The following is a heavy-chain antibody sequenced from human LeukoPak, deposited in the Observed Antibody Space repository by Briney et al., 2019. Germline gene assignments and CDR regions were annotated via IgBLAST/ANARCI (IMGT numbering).Heavy chain of an antibody. CDR1: GFTFSSYA. CDR3: SSTAGYYCGSGNRDY. D-gene: IGHD3-10*01. J-gene: IGHJ4*02. V-gene: IGHV3-23*01. CDR2: ISGSGGST. Sequence: GGSLRLSCAASGFTFSSYAMSWVRQAPGKGLEWVSAISGSGGSTYYADSVQGRFTISSDNSKNTQYLQMNSLRAEDTAVSYFSSTAGYYCGSGNRDYWGQGTLVTVSS.